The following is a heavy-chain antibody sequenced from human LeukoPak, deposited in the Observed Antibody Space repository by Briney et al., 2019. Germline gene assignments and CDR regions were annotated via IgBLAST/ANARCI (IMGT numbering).Heavy chain of an antibody. V-gene: IGHV1-46*03. CDR1: GGTFTSYY. Sequence: ASVKVSCKASGGTFTSYYMHWVRQAPGQGLEWMGIINPSGGSTSYAQKFQGRVTMTRDTSTSTVYMELSSLRSEDTAVYYCALVGATVLNAFDIWGQGTMVTVSS. J-gene: IGHJ3*02. D-gene: IGHD1-26*01. CDR2: INPSGGST. CDR3: ALVGATVLNAFDI.